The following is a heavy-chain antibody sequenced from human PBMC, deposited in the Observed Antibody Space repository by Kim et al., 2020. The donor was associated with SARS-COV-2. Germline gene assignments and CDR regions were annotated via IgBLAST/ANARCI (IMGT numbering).Heavy chain of an antibody. V-gene: IGHV3-23*01. J-gene: IGHJ3*02. Sequence: GGSLRLSCAASGFTFSSYAMSWVRQAPGKGLEWVSAISGSGGSTYYADSVKGRFTISRDNSKNTLYLQMNSLRAEDTAVYYCAKDQTGTNWNYIPTAFDIWGQGTMVTVSS. D-gene: IGHD1-7*01. CDR3: AKDQTGTNWNYIPTAFDI. CDR2: ISGSGGST. CDR1: GFTFSSYA.